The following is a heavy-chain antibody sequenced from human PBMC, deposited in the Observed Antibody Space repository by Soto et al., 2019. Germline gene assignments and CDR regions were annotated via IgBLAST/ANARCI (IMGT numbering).Heavy chain of an antibody. D-gene: IGHD1-26*01. CDR3: AGESDTLMGAWEDGRDV. CDR1: GHTFTAHY. J-gene: IGHJ6*04. Sequence: ASVKVSCKASGHTFTAHYVHWVRQVPGQGLEWMGWINPNSGDTKFAQKFQGRVTMTSDTPTSTAYMELRRLRSDDTAVYYCAGESDTLMGAWEDGRDVWGKGTTVTVSS. CDR2: INPNSGDT. V-gene: IGHV1-2*02.